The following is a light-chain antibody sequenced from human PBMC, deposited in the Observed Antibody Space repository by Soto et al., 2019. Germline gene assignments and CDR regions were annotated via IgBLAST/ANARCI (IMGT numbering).Light chain of an antibody. V-gene: IGLV2-8*01. J-gene: IGLJ2*01. CDR1: SSDVGGYNY. Sequence: QSVLTQPPSASGSPGQSVTISCTGTSSDVGGYNYVSWYQQHPGKAPKFMIYEVSKRPSGVPDRFSGSKSGNTASLTVSGLQAEDEADYYCSSYAGNNNLVFGGGTKVTVL. CDR3: SSYAGNNNLV. CDR2: EVS.